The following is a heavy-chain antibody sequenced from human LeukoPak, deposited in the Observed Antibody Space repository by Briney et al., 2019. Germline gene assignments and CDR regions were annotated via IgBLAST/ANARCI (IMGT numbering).Heavy chain of an antibody. CDR1: GGSITSYY. CDR3: ATTDYGDFEY. Sequence: SSETLSLTCSVSGGSITSYYWSWIRQPPGKGLEWIGSIYYSGSTYYNPSLKSRVTISVDTSKNQFSLKLSSVTAADTAVYYCATTDYGDFEYWGQGTLVTVSS. CDR2: IYYSGST. V-gene: IGHV4-39*07. J-gene: IGHJ4*02. D-gene: IGHD4-17*01.